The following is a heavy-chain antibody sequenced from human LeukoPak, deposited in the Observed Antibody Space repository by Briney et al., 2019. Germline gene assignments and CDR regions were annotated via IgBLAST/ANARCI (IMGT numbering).Heavy chain of an antibody. D-gene: IGHD1-7*01. Sequence: SETLSLTCTVSGGSISSYYWSWIRQPPGKGLEWIGYIYYSGSTKYNPSLKSRVTISVDASKNQFSLKLSSVTAADTAVYYCARVPPGTSHFDYWGQGTLVTVSS. CDR1: GGSISSYY. V-gene: IGHV4-59*01. CDR3: ARVPPGTSHFDY. J-gene: IGHJ4*02. CDR2: IYYSGST.